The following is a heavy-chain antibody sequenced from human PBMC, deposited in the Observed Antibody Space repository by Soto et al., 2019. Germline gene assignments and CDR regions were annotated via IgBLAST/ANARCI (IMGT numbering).Heavy chain of an antibody. D-gene: IGHD3-22*01. J-gene: IGHJ4*02. CDR3: AKNPGYYYDSTGYHFDY. CDR1: GFTLSRYS. V-gene: IGHV3-48*01. CDR2: ISRSSSTI. Sequence: PGGSLRLSCVASGFTLSRYSMNWVRQAPGKGLEWVSYISRSSSTIYYADSVKGRFTISRDNAKNTLYLQMNSLRAEDTAVYYCAKNPGYYYDSTGYHFDYWGQGTLVTVSS.